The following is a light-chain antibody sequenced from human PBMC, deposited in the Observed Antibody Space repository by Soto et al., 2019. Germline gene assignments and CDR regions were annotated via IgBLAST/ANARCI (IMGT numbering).Light chain of an antibody. CDR3: SVWDDSLSGPV. CDR2: EVS. Sequence: QSALTQPASVSGSPGQSITISCTGTSSDVGGYSYVSWYQQHPGKTPKLMIYEVSNRPSGVSHRFSGSKSGNTASLTISGLQSEDEADYYCSVWDDSLSGPVFGGGTKLTVL. CDR1: SSDVGGYSY. J-gene: IGLJ3*02. V-gene: IGLV2-14*01.